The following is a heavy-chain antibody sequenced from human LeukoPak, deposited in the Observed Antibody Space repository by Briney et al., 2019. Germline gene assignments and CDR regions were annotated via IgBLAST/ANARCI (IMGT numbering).Heavy chain of an antibody. V-gene: IGHV4-34*01. D-gene: IGHD3-22*01. J-gene: IGHJ4*02. CDR1: GGSFSGYY. CDR3: ARGLDYYDSSGYRSEDNKYYFDC. CDR2: INHSGST. Sequence: SETLSLTCAVYGGSFSGYYWSWIRQPPGKGLEWIGEINHSGSTNYNPSLKSRVTISVDTSKNQFSLKLSSVTAADTAVYYCARGLDYYDSSGYRSEDNKYYFDCWGQGTLVTVSS.